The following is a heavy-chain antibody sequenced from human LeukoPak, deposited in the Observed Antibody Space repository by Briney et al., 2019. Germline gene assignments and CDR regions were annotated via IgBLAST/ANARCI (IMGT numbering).Heavy chain of an antibody. J-gene: IGHJ6*04. CDR3: ARYIATSTFMDL. V-gene: IGHV3-48*01. Sequence: GGSLRLSCAGTGFSFSTNNFNWVHQAPGKGLEWLSYISTNSRSIYYADSAKGRFTISKDNAKNLLYLQMNSLRVEDTAEYFCARYIATSTFMDLWGKGTTVTVSS. CDR1: GFSFSTNN. D-gene: IGHD2/OR15-2a*01. CDR2: ISTNSRSI.